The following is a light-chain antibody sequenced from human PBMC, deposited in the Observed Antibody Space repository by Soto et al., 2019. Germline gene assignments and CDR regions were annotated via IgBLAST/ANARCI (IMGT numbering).Light chain of an antibody. V-gene: IGLV1-44*01. CDR2: GNN. CDR3: AAWDGSLNNVL. J-gene: IGLJ2*01. Sequence: QTVVTQPPSASGTPGQRVTISRSGSGSSIGTNTVNWYRQLPGTAPKLLIYGNNQRPSGVPDRFSGSKSGTSASLAISGLQSEDEAEYYCAAWDGSLNNVLFGGGTQLTVL. CDR1: GSSIGTNT.